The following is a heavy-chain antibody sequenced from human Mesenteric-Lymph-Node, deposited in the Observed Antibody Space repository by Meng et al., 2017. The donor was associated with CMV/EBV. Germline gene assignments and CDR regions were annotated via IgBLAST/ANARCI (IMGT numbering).Heavy chain of an antibody. D-gene: IGHD2-15*01. CDR1: GGSFSGYY. Sequence: QVQLQQWGAGRLKPSETLSLPCAVYGGSFSGYYWSWIRQPPGKGLEWIGEINHSGVPNYNPSLKSRVTISLDRSKNQFSLKLSSVTTEDTAVYYCARGSDIPVNNYWGQGTLVTVYS. CDR3: ARGSDIPVNNY. V-gene: IGHV4-34*01. J-gene: IGHJ4*02. CDR2: INHSGVP.